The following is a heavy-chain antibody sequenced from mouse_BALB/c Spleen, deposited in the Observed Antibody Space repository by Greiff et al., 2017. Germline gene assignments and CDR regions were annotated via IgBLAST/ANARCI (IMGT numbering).Heavy chain of an antibody. J-gene: IGHJ4*01. CDR2: IAPGSGST. CDR1: GYTFTSYW. D-gene: IGHD1-1*01. V-gene: IGHV1S41*01. CDR3: ARSSGYVGAMDY. Sequence: DLVKPGASVKLSCTASGYTFTSYWINWIKQRPGKGLEWIGRIAPGSGSTYYTEMFKGKATLTVDTTSSTAYIQLSSLSSEDSAVYFCARSSGYVGAMDYGGKGTS.